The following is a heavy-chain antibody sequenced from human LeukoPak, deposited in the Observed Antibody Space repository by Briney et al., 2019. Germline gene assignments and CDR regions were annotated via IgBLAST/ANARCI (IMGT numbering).Heavy chain of an antibody. CDR1: GGSISNYY. D-gene: IGHD5-12*01. J-gene: IGHJ4*02. Sequence: SETLSLTCTVSGGSISNYYWSWVRQPPGKGLEWIAYISYGGVTNYNPSLNGRATISVDTSKNQLSLKLSSVTAADTAVYYCARGSGGYWGQGTLVTVSS. V-gene: IGHV4-59*01. CDR3: ARGSGGY. CDR2: ISYGGVT.